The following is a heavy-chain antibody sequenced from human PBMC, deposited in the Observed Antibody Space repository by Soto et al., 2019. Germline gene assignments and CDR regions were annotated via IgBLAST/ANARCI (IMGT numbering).Heavy chain of an antibody. CDR3: AATYYDFWSGYATHHYMDV. V-gene: IGHV3-30*03. CDR1: GFTFSSYG. D-gene: IGHD3-3*01. Sequence: PGGSLRLSCAASGFTFSSYGVHWVRQAPGKGLEWVAVISYDGSNKYYADSVKGRFTISRDNSKNTLYLQMNSLRAEDTAVYYCAATYYDFWSGYATHHYMDVWGKGTTVTVSS. J-gene: IGHJ6*03. CDR2: ISYDGSNK.